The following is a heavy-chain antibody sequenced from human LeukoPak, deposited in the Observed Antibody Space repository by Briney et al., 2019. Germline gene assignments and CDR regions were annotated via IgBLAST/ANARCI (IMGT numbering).Heavy chain of an antibody. CDR3: ARRTQLHYDY. Sequence: SETLSLTCTVSGGSISSGDYYWGWIRQPPGKGLEWIGSIYYSGSTYYNPSLKSRVTISVDTSKNQFSLKLSSVTAADTAVYYCARRTQLHYDYWGQGTLATVSS. CDR1: GGSISSGDYY. CDR2: IYYSGST. V-gene: IGHV4-39*01. D-gene: IGHD1-7*01. J-gene: IGHJ4*02.